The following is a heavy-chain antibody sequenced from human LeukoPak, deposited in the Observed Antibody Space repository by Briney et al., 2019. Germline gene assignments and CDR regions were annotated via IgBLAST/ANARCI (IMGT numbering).Heavy chain of an antibody. Sequence: GGSLRLSCAASGFTFSSYDMHWVRQVTGKGLEWVSGIGTAGDTYYPGSVKGRFTISRENAKNSLYLQMNSLRAGDTAVYYSARAAAGTYWFDPWGQGTLVTVSS. CDR1: GFTFSSYD. D-gene: IGHD6-13*01. V-gene: IGHV3-13*01. CDR3: ARAAAGTYWFDP. J-gene: IGHJ5*02. CDR2: IGTAGDT.